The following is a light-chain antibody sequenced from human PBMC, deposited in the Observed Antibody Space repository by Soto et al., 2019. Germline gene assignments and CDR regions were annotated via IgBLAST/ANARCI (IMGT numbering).Light chain of an antibody. CDR3: QQYYSYPYT. J-gene: IGKJ2*01. CDR2: AAS. V-gene: IGKV1-8*01. CDR1: QGISSY. Sequence: AIRMTQSPSSFSASTGDRVTITCRASQGISSYLAWYQQKPGKAPKLLIHAASTLQSAVPSRFSGSGSGTDFTLTISCLQSEDFATYYCQQYYSYPYTFGQGTKVDIK.